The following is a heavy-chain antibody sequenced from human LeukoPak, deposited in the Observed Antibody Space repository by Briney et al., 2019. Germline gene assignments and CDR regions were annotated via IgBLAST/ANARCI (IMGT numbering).Heavy chain of an antibody. CDR1: GYTFTGYY. J-gene: IGHJ5*02. CDR2: INPNSGGT. D-gene: IGHD2-2*01. Sequence: ASVKVSCKASGYTFTGYYMHWVRQAPGQGLEWMGWINPNSGGTNYAQKFQGRVTITADKSTSTAYMELSSLRSEDTAVYYCAREGLYCSSTSCYPAKFNWFDPWGQGTLVTVSS. CDR3: AREGLYCSSTSCYPAKFNWFDP. V-gene: IGHV1-2*02.